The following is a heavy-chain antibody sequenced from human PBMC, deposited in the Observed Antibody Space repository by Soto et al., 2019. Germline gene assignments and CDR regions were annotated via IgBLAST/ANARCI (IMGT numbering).Heavy chain of an antibody. CDR2: ISYDGSNK. CDR3: ARDQEGTIFGMPNWFDP. CDR1: GFTFSSYA. J-gene: IGHJ5*02. Sequence: PGGSLRLSCAASGFTFSSYAMHWVRQAPGKGLEWVAVISYDGSNKYYADSVKGRFTISRDNSKNTLYLQMNSLRAEDTAVYYCARDQEGTIFGMPNWFDPWGQGTLVTVSS. V-gene: IGHV3-30-3*01. D-gene: IGHD3-3*01.